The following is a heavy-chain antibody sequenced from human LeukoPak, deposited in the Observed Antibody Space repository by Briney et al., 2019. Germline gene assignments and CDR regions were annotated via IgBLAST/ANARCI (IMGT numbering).Heavy chain of an antibody. CDR2: IWYDGSNK. D-gene: IGHD3-10*01. CDR3: AKRPIGVGYNRPPSDY. V-gene: IGHV3-33*06. Sequence: QPGGSLRLSCAASGFTFSSYGMHWVRQAPGKGLEWVAVIWYDGSNKYYADSVKGRFTISRDNSKNTLYLQMNSLRAEDTAVYYCAKRPIGVGYNRPPSDYWGQGTLVTVSS. CDR1: GFTFSSYG. J-gene: IGHJ4*02.